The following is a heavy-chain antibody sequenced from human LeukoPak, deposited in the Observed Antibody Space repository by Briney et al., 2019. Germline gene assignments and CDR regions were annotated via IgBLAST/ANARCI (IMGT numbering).Heavy chain of an antibody. D-gene: IGHD1-26*01. CDR3: ASLSGSYLSSYNWFDP. J-gene: IGHJ5*02. CDR1: GGSISSYY. Sequence: SETLSLTCTVSGGSISSYYWSWIRQPPGKGLEWLGYIYYSGSTNYNPSLKSRVTISVDTSKNQFSLKLSSVTAADTAVYYCASLSGSYLSSYNWFDPWGQGTLVTVSS. CDR2: IYYSGST. V-gene: IGHV4-59*01.